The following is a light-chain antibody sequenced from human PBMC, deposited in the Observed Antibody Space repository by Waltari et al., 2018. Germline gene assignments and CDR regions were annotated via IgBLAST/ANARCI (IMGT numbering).Light chain of an antibody. CDR1: QSVKNN. Sequence: DIQMTQSPSTLSASVGDSVTITCRASQSVKNNLAWYQQKPGKAPKVLIHKASRLESVAPSRFSGSGYGTEFTLTISSLQPDDFATYYCQEYDSVPITFGGGTKVEI. V-gene: IGKV1-5*03. J-gene: IGKJ4*01. CDR3: QEYDSVPIT. CDR2: KAS.